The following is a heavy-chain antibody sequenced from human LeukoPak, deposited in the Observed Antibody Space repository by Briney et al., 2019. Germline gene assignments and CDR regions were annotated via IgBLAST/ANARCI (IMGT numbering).Heavy chain of an antibody. D-gene: IGHD3-22*01. CDR2: SYYSGST. CDR3: ARHSGDYYDSSGYLDY. Sequence: SETLSLTCTVSGGSISSSSDYWGWIRQPPGKGLEWLGSSYYSGSTYYIPSLKSRVTIPVDTSKKQFSLKLSSATDADTAVYYCARHSGDYYDSSGYLDYWGQGTLVTVSS. CDR1: GGSISSSSDY. J-gene: IGHJ4*02. V-gene: IGHV4-39*01.